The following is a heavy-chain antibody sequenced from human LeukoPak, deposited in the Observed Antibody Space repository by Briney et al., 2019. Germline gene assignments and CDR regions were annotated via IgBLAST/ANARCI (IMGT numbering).Heavy chain of an antibody. Sequence: SETLSLACTVSGGSISTSSYYWGWIRQPPGKGLEWIGSIYYSGSTYYNPSLKSRVTISVDTSKNQFSLKLSSVTAADTAVYYCARTSLGRFLEWTIDYWGQGTLVTVSS. J-gene: IGHJ4*02. CDR3: ARTSLGRFLEWTIDY. D-gene: IGHD3-3*01. CDR2: IYYSGST. CDR1: GGSISTSSYY. V-gene: IGHV4-39*07.